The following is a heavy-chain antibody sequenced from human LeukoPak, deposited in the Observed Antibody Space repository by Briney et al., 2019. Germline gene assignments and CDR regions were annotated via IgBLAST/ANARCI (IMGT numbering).Heavy chain of an antibody. CDR1: GYTFTGYY. V-gene: IGHV1-2*02. CDR3: ARRPPGRPIDC. CDR2: INPNGGGT. J-gene: IGHJ4*02. Sequence: ASVKVSCKASGYTFTGYYMHWVRQAPGQGLEWMGWINPNGGGTNYAQKFQGRVTISVDTSKNQFSLKLSSVTAADTAVYYCARRPPGRPIDCWGQGTLVTVSS.